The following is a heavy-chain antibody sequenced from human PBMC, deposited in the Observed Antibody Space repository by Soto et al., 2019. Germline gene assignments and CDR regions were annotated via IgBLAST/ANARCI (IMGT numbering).Heavy chain of an antibody. CDR3: ARAKDRLQLGGNYYYILDV. CDR1: GGTFSTSA. J-gene: IGHJ6*02. V-gene: IGHV1-69*12. Sequence: QVQLVQSGAEVKKPGSSVKVSCKASGGTFSTSAISWVRQAPGQGLEWVGGIMPVFPTPDYAQNFQGRVTITADASTTTAYLELTSLRADDTAMYYCARAKDRLQLGGNYYYILDVWGQGTAITVSS. D-gene: IGHD1-1*01. CDR2: IMPVFPTP.